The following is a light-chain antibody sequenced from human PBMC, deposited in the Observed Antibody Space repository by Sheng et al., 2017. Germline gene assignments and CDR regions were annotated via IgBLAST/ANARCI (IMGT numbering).Light chain of an antibody. J-gene: IGKJ1*01. CDR2: WAS. CDR3: QQYSSVPWT. V-gene: IGKV4-1*01. Sequence: DIVMTQSPDSLAVSLGERATINCKSSQNVLYSSNNKNYLAWYQQKAGQPPKLLIYWASTRESGVPDRFTAASASGTDFTLTITSLQAEDVAIYYCQQYSSVPWTFGQGTNVEI. CDR1: QNVLYSSNNKNY.